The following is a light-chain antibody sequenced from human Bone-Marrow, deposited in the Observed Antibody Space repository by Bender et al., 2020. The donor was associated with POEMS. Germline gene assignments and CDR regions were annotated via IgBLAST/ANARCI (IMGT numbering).Light chain of an antibody. CDR3: GSYTSSSTNV. CDR2: EGT. Sequence: QSALTQPASVSGSPGQSITISCTGTSSDVGSYYLVSWYQQHPGKAPNLMIYEGTKRPSGFSNRFSDSKSGNTASLTISGIEHENEADYYCGSYTSSSTNVFGSGTKVAVL. CDR1: SSDVGSYYL. V-gene: IGLV2-14*02. J-gene: IGLJ1*01.